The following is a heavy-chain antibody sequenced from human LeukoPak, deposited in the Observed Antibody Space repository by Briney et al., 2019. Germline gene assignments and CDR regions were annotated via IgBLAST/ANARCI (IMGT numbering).Heavy chain of an antibody. Sequence: GGSLRLSCAASGFTFSSYGMHWVRQAPGKGLEWVAVIWYDGSNKYYADSVKGRFTISRDNSKNTLYLQMNSLRAEDTAVYYCARDFDLGSGSYSPGGDYYYGMDVWGQGTTVTVSS. CDR2: IWYDGSNK. J-gene: IGHJ6*02. CDR1: GFTFSSYG. V-gene: IGHV3-33*01. D-gene: IGHD3-10*01. CDR3: ARDFDLGSGSYSPGGDYYYGMDV.